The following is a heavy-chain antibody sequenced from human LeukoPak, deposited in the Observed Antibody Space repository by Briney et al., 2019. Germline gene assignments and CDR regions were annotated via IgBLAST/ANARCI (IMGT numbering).Heavy chain of an antibody. Sequence: SETLSLTCTVSGGSISSSSYYWGWIRQPPGKGLEWIGSIYYSGSTYYNPSLKSRVTISVDTSKNQFSLKLSSVTAADTAVYYCAREGEPKWIQLWWDYYYYMDVWGKGTTVTVSS. CDR2: IYYSGST. CDR3: AREGEPKWIQLWWDYYYYMDV. J-gene: IGHJ6*03. V-gene: IGHV4-39*07. CDR1: GGSISSSSYY. D-gene: IGHD5-18*01.